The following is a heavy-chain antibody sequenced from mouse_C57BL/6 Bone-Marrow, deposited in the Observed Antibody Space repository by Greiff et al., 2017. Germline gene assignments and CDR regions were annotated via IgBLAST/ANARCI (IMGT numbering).Heavy chain of an antibody. CDR2: IDPENGDT. CDR1: GFNIKDDY. V-gene: IGHV14-4*01. J-gene: IGHJ2*01. CDR3: TQYYGSSLDY. D-gene: IGHD1-1*01. Sequence: VQLQQSGAELVRPGASVKLSCTASGFNIKDDYMHWVQQRPEQGLEWIGRIDPENGDTEYASKFQGKATITADTASNTAYLQISSLTSEDTAVYCCTQYYGSSLDYWGQGTTLTVSS.